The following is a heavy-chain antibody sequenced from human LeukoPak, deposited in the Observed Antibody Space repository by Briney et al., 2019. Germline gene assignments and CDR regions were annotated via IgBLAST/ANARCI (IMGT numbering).Heavy chain of an antibody. CDR1: GFSFSSHG. V-gene: IGHV3-23*01. CDR3: ARGGGKGSFDS. CDR2: IIGGAGST. Sequence: PGGSLRLSCAASGFSFSSHGMSWVRHAPGRGLEWVSGIIGGAGSTYYADSVKGRFTISRDNAKNSLFLQMNSLRVEDTAVYYCARGGGKGSFDSWGQGTLVTVSS. J-gene: IGHJ4*02.